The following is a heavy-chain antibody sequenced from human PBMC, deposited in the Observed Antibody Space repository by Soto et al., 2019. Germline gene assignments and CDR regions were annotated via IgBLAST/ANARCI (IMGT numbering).Heavy chain of an antibody. V-gene: IGHV3-23*01. CDR2: ISGSGGST. J-gene: IGHJ4*02. D-gene: IGHD2-15*01. Sequence: GESLKISCAASGFTFSSYAMSWVRQAPGKGLEWVSAISGSGGSTYYADSVKGRFTISRDNSKNTLYLQMNSLRAEDTAVYYCAKGGQRLLPYYFDYWGQGTLVTVSS. CDR1: GFTFSSYA. CDR3: AKGGQRLLPYYFDY.